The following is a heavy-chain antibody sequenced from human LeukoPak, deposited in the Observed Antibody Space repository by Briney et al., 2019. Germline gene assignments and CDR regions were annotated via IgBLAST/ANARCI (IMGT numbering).Heavy chain of an antibody. CDR1: GYSISSGYY. D-gene: IGHD3-3*01. CDR2: IYHSGST. J-gene: IGHJ5*02. CDR3: ARRVTYYDFWSGYHNWFDP. V-gene: IGHV4-38-2*01. Sequence: SETLSLTCAVSGYSISSGYYWGWIRQPPGKGLEWIGSIYHSGSTYYNPSLKSRVTISVDTSKNQFSLKLSSVTAADTAVYYCARRVTYYDFWSGYHNWFDPWGQGTLVTVSS.